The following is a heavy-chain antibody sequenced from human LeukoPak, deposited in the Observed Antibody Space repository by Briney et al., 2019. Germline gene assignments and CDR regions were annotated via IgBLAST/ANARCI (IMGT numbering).Heavy chain of an antibody. CDR2: ISNNGDNT. CDR3: AKDRPPTFCTSTSCPGENWFDP. J-gene: IGHJ5*02. D-gene: IGHD2-2*01. V-gene: IGHV3-23*01. CDR1: GFTFSGYA. Sequence: GGSLRLSCAASGFTFSGYAMSWVRQAPGKGLEWVSVISNNGDNTFYADSVKGRFTISRDNSKNTLYLLMSSLRAEDTAIFNCAKDRPPTFCTSTSCPGENWFDPWGQGTLVTVSS.